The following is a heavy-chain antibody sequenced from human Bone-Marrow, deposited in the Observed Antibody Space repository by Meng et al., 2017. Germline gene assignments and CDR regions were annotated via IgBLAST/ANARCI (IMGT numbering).Heavy chain of an antibody. CDR3: ANLWFGEYDAFDI. V-gene: IGHV1-69*05. CDR2: IIPIFGTA. J-gene: IGHJ3*02. D-gene: IGHD3-10*01. CDR1: GGTFSSYA. Sequence: SVNVSCKASGGTFSSYAISWVRQAPGQGLEWMGGIIPIFGTANYAQKFQGRVTITTDESTSTAYMELSSLRSEDTAVYYCANLWFGEYDAFDIWGQGTMVTVSS.